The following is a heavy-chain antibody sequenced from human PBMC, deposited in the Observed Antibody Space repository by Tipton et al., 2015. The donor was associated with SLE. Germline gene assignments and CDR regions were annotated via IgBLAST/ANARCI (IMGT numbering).Heavy chain of an antibody. CDR1: GGSISSGGYY. CDR2: SHYSGNT. J-gene: IGHJ4*02. CDR3: ARGGGDFGLKN. D-gene: IGHD3/OR15-3a*01. V-gene: IGHV4-31*03. Sequence: LRLSCSVSGGSISSGGYYWSWIRQHPGKGLEWIGYSHYSGNTYYNTSLKSRVTISVDTSKNQFSLKLSSVTAADTAAYYCARGGGDFGLKNWGQGTLVTVSS.